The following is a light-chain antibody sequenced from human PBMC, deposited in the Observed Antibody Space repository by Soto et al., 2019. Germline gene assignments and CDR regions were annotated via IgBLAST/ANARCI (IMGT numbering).Light chain of an antibody. J-gene: IGLJ2*01. CDR2: DVS. Sequence: QSALTQPASVSGSPGQSITISCTGTSSDVGAYNYVSLYQQHPVKAPKLMIYDVSSRPSGISNRFSGSKSGNTASLTISGVQAEDEADYYCSSYASSSTVIFGGGTKLTVL. V-gene: IGLV2-14*01. CDR1: SSDVGAYNY. CDR3: SSYASSSTVI.